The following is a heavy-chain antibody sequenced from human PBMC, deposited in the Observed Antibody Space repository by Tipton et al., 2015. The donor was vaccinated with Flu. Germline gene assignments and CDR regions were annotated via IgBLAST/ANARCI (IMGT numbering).Heavy chain of an antibody. CDR2: IYTSGST. V-gene: IGHV4-4*07. CDR3: AKSGSYLEYLQH. CDR1: GGSISSYY. D-gene: IGHD1-26*01. Sequence: TLSLTCTVSGGSISSYYWSWIRQPAGKGLEWIGRIYTSGSTNYNPPLKSRVTMSVDTSKNQFSLKLTSVSAADTAVYYCAKSGSYLEYLQHWGQGTLVTVS. J-gene: IGHJ1*01.